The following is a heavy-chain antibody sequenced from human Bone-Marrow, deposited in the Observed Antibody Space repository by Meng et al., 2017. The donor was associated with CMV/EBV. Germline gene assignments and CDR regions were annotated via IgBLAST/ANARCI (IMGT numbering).Heavy chain of an antibody. CDR3: ARDLRAGVRTFFDY. Sequence: SGGPLTSPSYSWAWLRQSPEKGLTWIGSVYSTGSTYYNPSLKSRVTLTIDTSKNQFSLRLRSLTAADTAVYYCARDLRAGVRTFFDYWGQGTLVTVSS. D-gene: IGHD3-10*01. J-gene: IGHJ4*02. CDR1: GGPLTSPSYS. V-gene: IGHV4-39*07. CDR2: VYSTGST.